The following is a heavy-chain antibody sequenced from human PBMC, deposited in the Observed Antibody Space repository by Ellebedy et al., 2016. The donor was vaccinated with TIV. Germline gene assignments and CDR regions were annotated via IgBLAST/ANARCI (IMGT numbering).Heavy chain of an antibody. J-gene: IGHJ4*02. CDR1: GFTVSSNY. Sequence: PAGSLRLSCAASGFTVSSNYMSWVRQAPGKGLEWVAVIYSGGSTYYADSAKGRFTISRDNSKNTLYLQLNSLRAEDTAVYYCARDMSYGDYDYWGQGTLVTVSS. D-gene: IGHD4-17*01. V-gene: IGHV3-53*01. CDR3: ARDMSYGDYDY. CDR2: IYSGGST.